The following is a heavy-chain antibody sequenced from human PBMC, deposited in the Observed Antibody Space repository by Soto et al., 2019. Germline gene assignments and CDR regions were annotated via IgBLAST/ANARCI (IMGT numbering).Heavy chain of an antibody. Sequence: ASVKGSCKASGYTFTSYGISWVRQAPGQGREWMGWISAYNGNTNYAQKLQGRVTMTTDTSTSTAYMELRSLRSDDTAVYYCARDQGCSGGSCPNYYYYGMDVWGQGTTVTVSS. V-gene: IGHV1-18*01. CDR1: GYTFTSYG. D-gene: IGHD2-15*01. CDR2: ISAYNGNT. CDR3: ARDQGCSGGSCPNYYYYGMDV. J-gene: IGHJ6*02.